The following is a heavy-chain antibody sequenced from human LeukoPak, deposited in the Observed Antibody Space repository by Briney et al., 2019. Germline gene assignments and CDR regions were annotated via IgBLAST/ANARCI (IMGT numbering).Heavy chain of an antibody. J-gene: IGHJ6*03. Sequence: ASVKVSCKPSGYIFTRYYMHGVGQAPGQGREWLGIINPSGGSTSYAQKFEDRVTMTRDTSTSTVYMELSSLRSEDTAVYYCAKSLLAIFGVAPNYMDVWGKGTTVTVSS. CDR1: GYIFTRYY. D-gene: IGHD3-3*01. CDR2: INPSGGST. V-gene: IGHV1-46*03. CDR3: AKSLLAIFGVAPNYMDV.